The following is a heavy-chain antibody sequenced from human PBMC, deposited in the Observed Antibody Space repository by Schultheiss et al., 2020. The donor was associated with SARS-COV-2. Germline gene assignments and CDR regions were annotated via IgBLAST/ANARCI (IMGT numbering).Heavy chain of an antibody. CDR1: GFTFDDYG. CDR2: INWNGGST. V-gene: IGHV3-20*04. CDR3: ARDRSTITRIAASQPYYCDY. Sequence: GGSLRLSCAASGFTFDDYGMSWVRQAPGKGLEWVSGINWNGGSTGYADSVKGRFTISRDNAKNSLYLQMNSLRAEDTAVYYCARDRSTITRIAASQPYYCDYWGQGTLVTVS. J-gene: IGHJ4*02. D-gene: IGHD6-6*01.